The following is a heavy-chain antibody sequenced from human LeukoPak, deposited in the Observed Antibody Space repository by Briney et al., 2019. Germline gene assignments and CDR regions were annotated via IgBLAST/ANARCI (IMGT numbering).Heavy chain of an antibody. CDR2: IYYSGNT. CDR1: GDSIRTSSYY. Sequence: PSETLSLTCTVSGDSIRTSSYYWGWIRQPPGKGLEWIGSIYYSGNTYYNPSLESRVAISMDTSKNQFSLKLTSVTAADTAVYYCARQFYHDSSGADYWGQGALVTVSS. V-gene: IGHV4-39*01. CDR3: ARQFYHDSSGADY. J-gene: IGHJ4*02. D-gene: IGHD3-22*01.